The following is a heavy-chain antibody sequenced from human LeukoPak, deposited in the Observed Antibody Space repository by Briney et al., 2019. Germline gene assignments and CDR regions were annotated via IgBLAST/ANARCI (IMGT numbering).Heavy chain of an antibody. J-gene: IGHJ3*02. CDR3: ARRIAVRGIYGFGI. CDR1: GGSLSSYY. V-gene: IGHV4-59*12. Sequence: PSETLSLTCTVSGGSLSSYYWSWIRQPPGKGLEWIGYIYYSGSTNYNPSLKSRVTMSLDTSKNQFSLKLSSVTAADTAVYYCARRIAVRGIYGFGIWGQGTMVTVSS. CDR2: IYYSGST. D-gene: IGHD6-19*01.